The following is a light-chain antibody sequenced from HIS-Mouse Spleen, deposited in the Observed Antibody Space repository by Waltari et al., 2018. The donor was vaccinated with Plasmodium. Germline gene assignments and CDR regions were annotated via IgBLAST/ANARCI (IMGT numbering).Light chain of an antibody. CDR1: KLGEKY. CDR2: QDS. V-gene: IGLV3-1*01. CDR3: QAWDSSTVV. J-gene: IGLJ2*01. Sequence: SYELTQPPSVSVPPGQTVSITCSGDKLGEKYACWYQQKPGQSPVLVIYQDSKRPSGIPERFSCSNSGNTATLTISGTQAMDEADYYCQAWDSSTVVFGGGTKLTVL.